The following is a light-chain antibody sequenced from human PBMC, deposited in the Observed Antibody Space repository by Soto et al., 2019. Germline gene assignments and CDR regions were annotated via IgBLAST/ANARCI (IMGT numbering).Light chain of an antibody. Sequence: EIVLTQAPATLSLSPGERATLSCRASQVVSTSYLAWYYQKPGQAPRLLIYGATRATGIPVRFSGSGSGTEFTLTISSLQSEDFAVYFCHQYNNWPPYTFGQGTKLEIK. CDR1: QVVSTSY. CDR2: GA. CDR3: HQYNNWPPYT. J-gene: IGKJ2*01. V-gene: IGKV3-15*01.